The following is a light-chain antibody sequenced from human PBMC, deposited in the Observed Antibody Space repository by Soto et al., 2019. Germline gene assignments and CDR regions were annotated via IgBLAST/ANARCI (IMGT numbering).Light chain of an antibody. CDR3: QHYTPCSLT. V-gene: IGKV3-15*01. J-gene: IGKJ4*01. CDR2: GTS. Sequence: EIVMTQSPATLSVSPGEGATLSCRASQNVDSNLAWFQQKPGQAPRLLIYGTSTRATDIPARFSGSGSGTEFTLTISSLQSEDFAVYYCQHYTPCSLTFGGGTQVDIK. CDR1: QNVDSN.